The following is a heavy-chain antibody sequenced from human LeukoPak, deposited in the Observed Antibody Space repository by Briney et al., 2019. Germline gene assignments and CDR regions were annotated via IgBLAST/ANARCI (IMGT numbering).Heavy chain of an antibody. CDR3: ARGGLTVTMFGVPIIRNFDY. D-gene: IGHD3-3*01. V-gene: IGHV3-33*01. CDR2: IWFDGSNK. Sequence: GGSLRLSCAASGFIFSKDAMHWVRQAPGKGLEWVAFIWFDGSNKHYADSVKGRFTISRDNSEDTLYLQMNSLRAEDTAVYYCARGGLTVTMFGVPIIRNFDYWGQGTLVTVSS. J-gene: IGHJ4*02. CDR1: GFIFSKDA.